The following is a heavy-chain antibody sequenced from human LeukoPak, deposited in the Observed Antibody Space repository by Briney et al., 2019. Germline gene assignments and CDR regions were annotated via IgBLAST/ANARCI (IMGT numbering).Heavy chain of an antibody. CDR1: GFTFSSYG. V-gene: IGHV3-33*08. CDR3: ARDYYGSGSYYQDY. D-gene: IGHD3-10*01. J-gene: IGHJ4*02. Sequence: QTGGSLRLSCAASGFTFSSYGMHWVRQAPGKGLEWVAVIWYDGSNKYYADSVKGRFTISRDNSKNTLYLQMNSLRAEDTAVYYCARDYYGSGSYYQDYWGQGTLVTVSS. CDR2: IWYDGSNK.